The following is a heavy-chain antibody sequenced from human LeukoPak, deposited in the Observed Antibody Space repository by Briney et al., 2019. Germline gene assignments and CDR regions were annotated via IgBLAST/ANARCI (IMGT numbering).Heavy chain of an antibody. J-gene: IGHJ5*02. CDR2: INHSGST. D-gene: IGHD6-13*01. CDR1: GGSFSGYY. Sequence: SETLSLTCAVYGGSFSGYYWSWIREPPGKGLEWIGEINHSGSTNYNPSLKSRVTISVDTSKNQFSLKLSSVTAADTAVYYCARGIAAAGYNWFDPWGQGTLVTVSS. V-gene: IGHV4-34*01. CDR3: ARGIAAAGYNWFDP.